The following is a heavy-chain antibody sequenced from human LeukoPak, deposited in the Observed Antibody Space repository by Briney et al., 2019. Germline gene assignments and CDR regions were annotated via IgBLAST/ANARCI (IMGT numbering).Heavy chain of an antibody. V-gene: IGHV3-7*03. CDR1: GFIFTTYW. CDR2: IKQDGSEK. D-gene: IGHD5-12*01. CDR3: ARDGMATINS. J-gene: IGHJ4*02. Sequence: GGSLRLSCAASGFIFTTYWMSWVRQAPGKGLEWVANIKQDGSEKYYVDSVKGRFTISRDNAKNSLYLQMNSLRAEDTAVYYCARDGMATINSWGQGTVVTVSS.